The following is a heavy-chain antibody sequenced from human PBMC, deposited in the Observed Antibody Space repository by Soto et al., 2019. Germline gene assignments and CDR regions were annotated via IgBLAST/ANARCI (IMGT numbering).Heavy chain of an antibody. CDR3: AAAAKTYYYDSSGYSDY. Sequence: SVKVSCKASGFTFTSSAVQWVRQARGQRLEWIGWIVVGSGNTNYAQKFQERVTITRDMSTSTAYMELSSLRSEDTAVYYCAAAAKTYYYDSSGYSDYWGQGTLVTVSS. CDR1: GFTFTSSA. J-gene: IGHJ4*02. D-gene: IGHD3-22*01. CDR2: IVVGSGNT. V-gene: IGHV1-58*01.